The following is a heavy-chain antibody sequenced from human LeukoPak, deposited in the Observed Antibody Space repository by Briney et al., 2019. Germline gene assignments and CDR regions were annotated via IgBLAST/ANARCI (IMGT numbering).Heavy chain of an antibody. V-gene: IGHV3-48*03. CDR1: GFTFSSYE. CDR3: AELGINMIGGV. CDR2: ISSSGSTI. D-gene: IGHD3-10*02. Sequence: GGSLRLSCAASGFTFSSYEMDWVRQAPGKGLEWVSYISSSGSTIYYADSVKGRFTISRDNAKNSLYLQMNSLRAEDTAVYYCAELGINMIGGVWGKGTTVTISS. J-gene: IGHJ6*04.